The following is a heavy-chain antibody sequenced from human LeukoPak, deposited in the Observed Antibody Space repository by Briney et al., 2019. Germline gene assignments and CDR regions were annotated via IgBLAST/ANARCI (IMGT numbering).Heavy chain of an antibody. Sequence: PGGTLRLSCAASGFTFSSYEMNWVRQAPGKGLEWVSYISSSGSTIYYADSVKGRFTISRYNAKNSLYLQMNSLRAEDTAVYYCARVVGVSIAAAGASFDYWGQGTLVTVSS. D-gene: IGHD6-13*01. J-gene: IGHJ4*02. CDR2: ISSSGSTI. CDR1: GFTFSSYE. CDR3: ARVVGVSIAAAGASFDY. V-gene: IGHV3-48*03.